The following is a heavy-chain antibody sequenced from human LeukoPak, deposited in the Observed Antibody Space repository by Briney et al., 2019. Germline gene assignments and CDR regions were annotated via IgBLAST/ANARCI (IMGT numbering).Heavy chain of an antibody. V-gene: IGHV4-59*08. CDR2: IYYSGST. Sequence: SETLSLTCTVSGGSISTYYWSWIRQPPGKGLEWIGYIYYSGSTNYNPSLKSRVTISVDTSKNQFSLKLSSVTAANTAAYYCARTVGALYDAFNIWGQGTMVTVSS. J-gene: IGHJ3*02. CDR1: GGSISTYY. D-gene: IGHD1-26*01. CDR3: ARTVGALYDAFNI.